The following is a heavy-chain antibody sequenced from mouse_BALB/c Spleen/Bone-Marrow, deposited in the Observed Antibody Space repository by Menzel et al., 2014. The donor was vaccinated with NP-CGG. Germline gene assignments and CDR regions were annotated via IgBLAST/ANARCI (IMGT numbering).Heavy chain of an antibody. D-gene: IGHD2-14*01. Sequence: VHLVESGGGLVQPGGSLRLSCATSGFTFTDYYMSWVRQPPGKALEWLGFIRNKANGYTTEYSASVKGRFTISRDNSQSILYLQMNTLRAEDSATYYCARDEKVRIYWYFDVWGAGTTVTVSS. CDR2: IRNKANGYTT. CDR3: ARDEKVRIYWYFDV. J-gene: IGHJ1*01. V-gene: IGHV7-3*02. CDR1: GFTFTDYY.